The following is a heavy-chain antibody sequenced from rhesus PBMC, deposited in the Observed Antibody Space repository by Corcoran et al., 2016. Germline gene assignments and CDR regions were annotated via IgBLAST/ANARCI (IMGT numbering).Heavy chain of an antibody. V-gene: IGHV4-65*01. Sequence: QVQLQESGPGLVKPSETLSLTCAVSGGSISSSNWWSWIRQPPGKGREWIGYIRGNSGSTYYNPSLKSRVTIATDTSKNQFYRKFNSVTAADTAVYYCARRGSYYYFDYWGQGVLVTVSS. CDR1: GGSISSSNW. J-gene: IGHJ4*01. CDR3: ARRGSYYYFDY. D-gene: IGHD3-16*01. CDR2: IRGNSGST.